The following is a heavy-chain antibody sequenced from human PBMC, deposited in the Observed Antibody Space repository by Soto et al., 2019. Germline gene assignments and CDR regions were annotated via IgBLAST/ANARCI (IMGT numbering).Heavy chain of an antibody. Sequence: AGGSLRLSCSASGLIFSDVWMTWVRQAPGKGLEWVSAISGSGDGTDYADSVKGRFTISRDNSKNTLYLQMNSLRAEDTAVYYCAGPGYSSQDYWGQGALVTVSS. V-gene: IGHV3-23*01. CDR1: GLIFSDVW. D-gene: IGHD5-18*01. CDR2: ISGSGDGT. CDR3: AGPGYSSQDY. J-gene: IGHJ4*02.